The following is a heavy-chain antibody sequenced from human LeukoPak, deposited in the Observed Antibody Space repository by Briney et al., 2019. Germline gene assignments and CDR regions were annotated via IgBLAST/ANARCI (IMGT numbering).Heavy chain of an antibody. CDR1: GFIISSYF. CDR3: ARESNWGGDAFDI. CDR2: IKGDGSDI. D-gene: IGHD3-10*01. V-gene: IGHV3-7*01. J-gene: IGHJ3*02. Sequence: GGSLRLSCAASGFIISSYFMTWVRQAPGKGLEWVANIKGDGSDIYYVDSVKGRFTISRDNAKNSLYLQMNSLRVEDTAVYYCARESNWGGDAFDIWGLGTMVTVSS.